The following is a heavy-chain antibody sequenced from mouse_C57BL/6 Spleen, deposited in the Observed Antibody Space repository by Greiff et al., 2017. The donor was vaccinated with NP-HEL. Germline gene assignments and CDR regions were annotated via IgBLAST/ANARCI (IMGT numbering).Heavy chain of an antibody. Sequence: VQWVESGAELVKPGASVKMSCKASGYTFTTYPIEWMKQNHGKSLEWIGNFHPYNDDTKYNEKFKGKVTLTVEKSSSTVYLELSRLTSDDSAVYYCARRNYYSNYEGVMDYWGQGTSVTVAS. J-gene: IGHJ4*01. CDR3: ARRNYYSNYEGVMDY. CDR2: FHPYNDDT. D-gene: IGHD2-5*01. CDR1: GYTFTTYP. V-gene: IGHV1-47*01.